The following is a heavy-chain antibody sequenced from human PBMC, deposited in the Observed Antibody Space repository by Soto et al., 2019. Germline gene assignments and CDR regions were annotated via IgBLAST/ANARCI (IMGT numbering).Heavy chain of an antibody. V-gene: IGHV3-33*01. J-gene: IGHJ6*02. Sequence: GGSLRLSCAASGFTFSSYGMHWVRQAPGKGLEWVAVIWYDGSNKYYADSVKGRFTISRDNSKNTLYLQMNSLRAEDTAVYYCARDPAYSVRGMDVWGQGTTVTVSS. CDR2: IWYDGSNK. D-gene: IGHD2-15*01. CDR1: GFTFSSYG. CDR3: ARDPAYSVRGMDV.